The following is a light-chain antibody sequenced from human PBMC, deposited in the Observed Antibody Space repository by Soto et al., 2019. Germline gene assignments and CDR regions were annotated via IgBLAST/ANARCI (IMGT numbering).Light chain of an antibody. V-gene: IGKV1-12*01. J-gene: IGKJ4*01. CDR3: QQANGGLT. Sequence: DIQMTQSPSSVSASVGDRVTITCRASQGISSWLAWYQQKPGKAPKLLIFATSSLQSGVPSRFSGSGTGSHFTLPIRSLQPEDSATYYCQQANGGLTFGGGTKVEIK. CDR1: QGISSW. CDR2: ATS.